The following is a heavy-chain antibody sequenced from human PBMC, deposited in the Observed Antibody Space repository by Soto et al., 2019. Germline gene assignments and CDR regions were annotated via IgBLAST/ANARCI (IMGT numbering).Heavy chain of an antibody. CDR2: ISGSGGST. D-gene: IGHD1-26*01. J-gene: IGHJ4*02. Sequence: GGSLRLSCAASGFTFSSYSMNWVRQAPGKGLEWVSAISGSGGSTYYADSVKGRFTISRDNSKNTLYLQMNSLRAEDTAVYYYAKAPLVGAHSPWEYWGQGTLVTVSS. CDR1: GFTFSSYS. V-gene: IGHV3-23*01. CDR3: AKAPLVGAHSPWEY.